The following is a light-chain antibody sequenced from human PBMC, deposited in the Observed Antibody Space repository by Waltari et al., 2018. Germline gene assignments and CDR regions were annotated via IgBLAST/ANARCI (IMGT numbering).Light chain of an antibody. Sequence: EVVLTHSPGTLSLSPGDRATLSCRASQSVSNFLAWYQQKPGQAPRLLIYDTSNRATGIPDRFSGSGSGTDFTLTISRLEPEDFAVYYCQQYYETPVSFGQGTKMEIK. J-gene: IGKJ2*03. CDR3: QQYYETPVS. V-gene: IGKV3-20*01. CDR1: QSVSNF. CDR2: DTS.